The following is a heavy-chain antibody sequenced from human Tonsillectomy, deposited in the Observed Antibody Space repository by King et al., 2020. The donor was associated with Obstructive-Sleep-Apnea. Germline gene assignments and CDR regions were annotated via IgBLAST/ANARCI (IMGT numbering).Heavy chain of an antibody. J-gene: IGHJ4*02. D-gene: IGHD6-13*01. CDR2: IYYSGST. Sequence: QLQESGPGLVKPSETLSLTCSVSNGSISSSSYYLGWIRQPPGKGLEWIGRIYYSGSTYYNPSLKNRVTISVDTSKNQFSLKMSSVTAADTAVYYCARSGSSWLTIDHWGQGTLVTVSS. CDR1: NGSISSSSYY. CDR3: ARSGSSWLTIDH. V-gene: IGHV4-39*07.